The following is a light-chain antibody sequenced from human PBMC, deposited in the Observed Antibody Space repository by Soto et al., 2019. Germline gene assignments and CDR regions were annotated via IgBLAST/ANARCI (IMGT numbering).Light chain of an antibody. V-gene: IGKV4-1*01. CDR2: WAS. CDR1: QSALYSSNNKNY. J-gene: IGKJ4*01. CDR3: QQYYSTPVT. Sequence: DIVMTQSPDSLAVSLGERAAINCKSSQSALYSSNNKNYLAWYQQKPGQPPKLLIYWASTRESGVPDRFSGSGSGTDFTLTISSLQAEDVAVSYCQQYYSTPVTFGGGTKVEIK.